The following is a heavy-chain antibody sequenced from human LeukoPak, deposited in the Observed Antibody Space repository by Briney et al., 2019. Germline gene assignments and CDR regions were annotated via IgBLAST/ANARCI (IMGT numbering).Heavy chain of an antibody. V-gene: IGHV3-30*18. D-gene: IGHD3-22*01. Sequence: GRSLRLSCAASGFTFSSYGMHWVRQAPGKGLEWVAVISYDGSNKYYADSVKGRFTISRDNSKNTLYLQMNSLRAEDTAVYYCAKDPGRYCYDSSGYPSPVDYWGQGTLVTVSS. J-gene: IGHJ4*02. CDR3: AKDPGRYCYDSSGYPSPVDY. CDR1: GFTFSSYG. CDR2: ISYDGSNK.